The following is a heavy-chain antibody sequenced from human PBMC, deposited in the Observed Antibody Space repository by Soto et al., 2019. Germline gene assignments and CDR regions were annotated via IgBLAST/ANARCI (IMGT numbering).Heavy chain of an antibody. CDR1: GFTFNTHW. D-gene: IGHD1-26*01. V-gene: IGHV3-74*01. Sequence: PXGALRLSCTASGFTFNTHWMHWVRQAPGKGLVWVSRIYFDGITTNYADSVKGRLTVSRDNAKNTVYLHVNTLREEDTAVYYCARGGAMGVDYWGQGTLVT. J-gene: IGHJ4*02. CDR2: IYFDGITT. CDR3: ARGGAMGVDY.